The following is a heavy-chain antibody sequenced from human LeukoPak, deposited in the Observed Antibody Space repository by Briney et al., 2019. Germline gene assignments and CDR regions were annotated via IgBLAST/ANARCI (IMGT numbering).Heavy chain of an antibody. Sequence: RASVKVSCKASGYTFTGHYMHWVRQAPGQGLEWMGWMKPNSGNTGYSQKFQGRVTITRNTSISTAYMELSSLRSEDTAIYYCARGGDSNDYWGQGTLVTVSS. D-gene: IGHD4-17*01. CDR1: GYTFTGHY. V-gene: IGHV1-8*03. CDR3: ARGGDSNDY. CDR2: MKPNSGNT. J-gene: IGHJ4*02.